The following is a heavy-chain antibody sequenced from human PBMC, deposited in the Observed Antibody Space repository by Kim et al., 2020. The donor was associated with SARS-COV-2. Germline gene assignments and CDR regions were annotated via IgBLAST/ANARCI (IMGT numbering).Heavy chain of an antibody. Sequence: GGSLRLSCAASGFTFSSYSMNWVRQAPGKGLEWVSSISSSSSYIYYADSVKGRFTISRDNAKNSLYLQMNSLRTEDTAVYYCARDAERITIFGVVTPHPNWFDPWGQGTLVTVSS. CDR3: ARDAERITIFGVVTPHPNWFDP. D-gene: IGHD3-3*01. V-gene: IGHV3-21*01. CDR1: GFTFSSYS. CDR2: ISSSSSYI. J-gene: IGHJ5*02.